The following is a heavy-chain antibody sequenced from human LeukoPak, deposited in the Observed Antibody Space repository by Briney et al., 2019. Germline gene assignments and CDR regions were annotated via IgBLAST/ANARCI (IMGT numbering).Heavy chain of an antibody. V-gene: IGHV1-2*02. J-gene: IGHJ4*02. CDR3: ARDAPQNCSGGTCFPF. CDR1: GYTFSDYY. Sequence: GASVKVSCKASGYTFSDYYIHWVRQAPGEGLEWMGWINPNSGVTKYALKFQGRVTMTRDTSISTAYMELSGLTSDDTALYYCARDAPQNCSGGTCFPFWGQGTLVTASS. CDR2: INPNSGVT. D-gene: IGHD2-15*01.